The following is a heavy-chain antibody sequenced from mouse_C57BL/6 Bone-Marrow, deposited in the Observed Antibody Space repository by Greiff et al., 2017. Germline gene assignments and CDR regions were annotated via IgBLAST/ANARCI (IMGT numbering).Heavy chain of an antibody. CDR3: AGPYYYGISLAFDY. CDR1: GFNIKHTY. D-gene: IGHD1-1*01. J-gene: IGHJ2*01. V-gene: IGHV14-3*01. CDR2: IDPANGNT. Sequence: VQLKQSVAELVRPGASVKLSCTASGFNIKHTYMHWVKQRPEQGLEWIGRIDPANGNTKYAPKFQGKATITADTSSNTAYLQLSSLTSEDTAISYCAGPYYYGISLAFDYWGQGTTLTVSS.